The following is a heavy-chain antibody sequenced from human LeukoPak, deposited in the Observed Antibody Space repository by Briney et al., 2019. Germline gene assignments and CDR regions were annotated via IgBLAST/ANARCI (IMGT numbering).Heavy chain of an antibody. CDR3: ARAPFWSGYDPYGMDV. Sequence: TSETLSLTCAVYGGSFSGYYWSWIRQPPGKGLEWIGEINHSGSTNYNPSLKSRVTISVDTSKNQFSLKLSSVTAADTAVYHCARAPFWSGYDPYGMDVWGQGTSVTVSS. D-gene: IGHD3-3*01. V-gene: IGHV4-34*01. J-gene: IGHJ6*02. CDR2: INHSGST. CDR1: GGSFSGYY.